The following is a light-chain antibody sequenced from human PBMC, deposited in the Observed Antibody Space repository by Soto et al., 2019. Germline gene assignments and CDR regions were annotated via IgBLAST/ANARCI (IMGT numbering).Light chain of an antibody. J-gene: IGKJ1*01. CDR1: QSISSW. Sequence: DIQMTQSPSTLSASVGDRVTITCRASQSISSWLAWYQQKPGKAPKLLIYKASTLASGVPSRFSGSGSGTEFTLPISSLQPDDFATYYCQQYNSYSGTFGQGTKVEIK. CDR2: KAS. V-gene: IGKV1-5*03. CDR3: QQYNSYSGT.